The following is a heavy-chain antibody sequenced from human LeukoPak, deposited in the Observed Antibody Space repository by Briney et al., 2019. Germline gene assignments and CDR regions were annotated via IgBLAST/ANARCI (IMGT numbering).Heavy chain of an antibody. V-gene: IGHV1-24*01. CDR1: GYTLTELS. CDR3: ATGGGFYGDYVSQGNDY. J-gene: IGHJ4*02. CDR2: FDPEDGET. D-gene: IGHD4-17*01. Sequence: ASVKVSCKVSGYTLTELSMHWVRQAPGKGLEWMGGFDPEDGETIYAQKFQGRVTMTEDTSTDTAYMELSNLRSEDTAVYYCATGGGFYGDYVSQGNDYWGQGTLVTVSS.